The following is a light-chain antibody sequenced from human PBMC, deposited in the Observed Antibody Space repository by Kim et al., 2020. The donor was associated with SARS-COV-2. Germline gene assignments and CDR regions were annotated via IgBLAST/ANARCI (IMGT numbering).Light chain of an antibody. CDR2: AAS. CDR3: QKYNSALLT. Sequence: ESVGDRFTSTCRASQGISNYLAWYQQKPGKGPKLLIYAASTLQSGVPSRFSGSGSGTDFTLTISSLQPEDVATYYCQKYNSALLTFDGGTKVEIK. J-gene: IGKJ4*01. CDR1: QGISNY. V-gene: IGKV1-27*01.